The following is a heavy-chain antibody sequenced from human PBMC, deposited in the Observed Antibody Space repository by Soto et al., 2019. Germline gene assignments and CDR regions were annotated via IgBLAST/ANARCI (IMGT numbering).Heavy chain of an antibody. V-gene: IGHV3-23*01. D-gene: IGHD6-19*01. CDR3: ARIEAVAGTWDLEYYFDY. J-gene: IGHJ4*02. Sequence: GGSLRLSCAASGFTFSSYAMSWVRQAPGKGLEWVSAISGSGGSTYYADSVKGRFTISRDNSKNTLYLQMNSLRAEDTAVYYCARIEAVAGTWDLEYYFDYWGQGTLVTVSS. CDR2: ISGSGGST. CDR1: GFTFSSYA.